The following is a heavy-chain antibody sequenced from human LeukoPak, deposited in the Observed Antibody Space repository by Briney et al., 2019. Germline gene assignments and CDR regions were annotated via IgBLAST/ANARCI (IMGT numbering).Heavy chain of an antibody. Sequence: GRSLRLSCAASGFTFSSYAMHWARQAPGKGLEWVAVISYDGSNKYYADSVKGRFTISRDNSKNTLYLQMNSLRAEDTAVYYCARDAVVTPGLDYWGQGTLVTVSS. V-gene: IGHV3-30*04. CDR2: ISYDGSNK. CDR1: GFTFSSYA. J-gene: IGHJ4*02. CDR3: ARDAVVTPGLDY. D-gene: IGHD4-23*01.